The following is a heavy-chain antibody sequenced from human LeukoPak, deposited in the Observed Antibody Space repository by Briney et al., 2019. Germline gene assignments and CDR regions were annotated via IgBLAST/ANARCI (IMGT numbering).Heavy chain of an antibody. CDR3: AKEQDYYGSGSYFVRIKYYFDY. J-gene: IGHJ4*02. CDR2: ISGSGGST. V-gene: IGHV3-23*01. CDR1: GFTFSCYG. Sequence: GGSLRLSCAASGFTFSCYGMSWVRQAPGKGLEWVSAISGSGGSTYYADSVKGRFTISRDNSKNTLYLQMNSLRAEDTAVYYCAKEQDYYGSGSYFVRIKYYFDYWGQGTLVTVSS. D-gene: IGHD3-10*01.